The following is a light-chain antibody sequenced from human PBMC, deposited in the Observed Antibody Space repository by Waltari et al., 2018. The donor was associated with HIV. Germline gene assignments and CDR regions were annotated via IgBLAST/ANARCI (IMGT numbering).Light chain of an antibody. CDR1: ALPKDH. CDR3: YSTNIRGNHRL. V-gene: IGLV3-10*01. Sequence: SYDLTQAPSVSASTGQPASITCSEDALPKDHAYWYQQKSGQAPVLVIYEDTKRPSGIPERFSGSSSGTMATLTISGAQVEDEADYYCYSTNIRGNHRLFGGGTKLTVL. CDR2: EDT. J-gene: IGLJ2*01.